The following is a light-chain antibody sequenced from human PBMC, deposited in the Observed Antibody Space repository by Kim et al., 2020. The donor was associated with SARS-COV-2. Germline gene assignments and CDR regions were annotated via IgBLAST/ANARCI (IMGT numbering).Light chain of an antibody. J-gene: IGKJ2*01. CDR1: QTVSKY. CDR2: DAS. Sequence: LSASVGDRVNITGRASQTVSKYVNWYQQKPGKVPKLLIYDASNLQSGVPPRFSGTGSGTDFSFTISSLQPEDFATYYCQQSYTTPTFGQGTKLEI. CDR3: QQSYTTPT. V-gene: IGKV1-39*01.